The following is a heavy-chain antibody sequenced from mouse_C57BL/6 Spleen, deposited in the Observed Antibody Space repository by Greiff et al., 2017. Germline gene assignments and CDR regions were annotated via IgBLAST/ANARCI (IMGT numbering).Heavy chain of an antibody. Sequence: VQLQESGPELVKPGASVKISCKASGYAFSSSWMNWVKQRPGKGLEWIGRIYPGDGDTNYNGKFKGKATLTADKSSSTAYMQLSSLTSEDSAVYCCALPLPAAWFAYWGQGTLVTVSA. V-gene: IGHV1-82*01. CDR2: IYPGDGDT. D-gene: IGHD2-10*01. CDR3: ALPLPAAWFAY. CDR1: GYAFSSSW. J-gene: IGHJ3*01.